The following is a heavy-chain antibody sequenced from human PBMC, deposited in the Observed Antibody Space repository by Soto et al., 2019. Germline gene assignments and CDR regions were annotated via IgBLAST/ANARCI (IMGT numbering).Heavy chain of an antibody. CDR3: ARVKTDPGSYEGDYYREV. CDR2: IIPILDVA. Sequence: QVQLVQSGAEVKKPGSSVRVSCKASGDIFSNYTISWVRQAPGQGLEWMGRIIPILDVANYPLRFQGRVTITADKSTSTVYMELSSLRAEDTAIYYCARVKTDPGSYEGDYYREVWGKGNTVTVSS. J-gene: IGHJ6*03. D-gene: IGHD3-10*01. CDR1: GDIFSNYT. V-gene: IGHV1-69*02.